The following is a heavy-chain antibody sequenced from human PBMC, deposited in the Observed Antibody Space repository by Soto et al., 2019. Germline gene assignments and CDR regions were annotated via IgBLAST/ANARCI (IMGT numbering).Heavy chain of an antibody. CDR1: GGPIGYTSFY. CDR2: VHHSVTT. CDR3: ARDTSSTSLRAEYFQF. Sequence: PSETLSLTCDVSGGPIGYTSFYWGCLRQSPGKGLEWIGSVHHSVTTYYNPSLKGRVTISMDTSKNQFSLRLKSVTAADTAVYYCARDTSSTSLRAEYFQFWGQGTQVTVS. J-gene: IGHJ1*01. D-gene: IGHD6-13*01. V-gene: IGHV4-39*02.